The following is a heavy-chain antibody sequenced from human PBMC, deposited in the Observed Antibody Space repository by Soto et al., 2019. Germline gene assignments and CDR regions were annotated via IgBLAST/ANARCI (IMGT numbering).Heavy chain of an antibody. CDR2: ISGSGGTT. Sequence: EVQLLESGGGLVRPGGSLRLSCVASTFTFTDYAMSWVRQAPGEGLEWVSGISGSGGTTYYAESVKGRFSISRDNSKNTLYLHLNNLRVEDTAIYYCATISDRGIAAAPDSWGQGTLVTVSS. V-gene: IGHV3-23*01. D-gene: IGHD6-13*01. CDR3: ATISDRGIAAAPDS. J-gene: IGHJ4*02. CDR1: TFTFTDYA.